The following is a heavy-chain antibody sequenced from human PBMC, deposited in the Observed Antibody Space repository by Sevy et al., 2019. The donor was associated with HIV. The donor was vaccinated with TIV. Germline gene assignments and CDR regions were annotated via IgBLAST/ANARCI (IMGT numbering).Heavy chain of an antibody. CDR2: IYHSGST. CDR3: ARENYGSGSYHNPYYYYGMDV. D-gene: IGHD3-10*01. CDR1: GYSISSGYY. Sequence: SETLSLTCAVSGYSISSGYYWGWIRQPPGKGLEWIGRIYHSGSTYYNPSLKSRVTISVDTSKNQFSLKLSSVTAADTAVYYCARENYGSGSYHNPYYYYGMDVWGQGTTVTVSS. V-gene: IGHV4-38-2*02. J-gene: IGHJ6*02.